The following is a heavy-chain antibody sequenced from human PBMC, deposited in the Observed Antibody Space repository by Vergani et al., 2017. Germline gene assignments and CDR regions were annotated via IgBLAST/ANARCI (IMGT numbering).Heavy chain of an antibody. D-gene: IGHD3-9*01. V-gene: IGHV1-46*03. CDR3: ARVDYGIVTGYRY. CDR1: GYTFSNYY. CDR2: INPSGGHT. Sequence: QVQVVQSGAEVKKSGASVKVSCKTSGYTFSNYYMHWVRQAPGQGLEWMGIINPSGGHTNYAQKFQGRVTMTRDTSTSTVYMELSSLRSEDTAIYYCARVDYGIVTGYRYWGQRTLVTVSA. J-gene: IGHJ4*02.